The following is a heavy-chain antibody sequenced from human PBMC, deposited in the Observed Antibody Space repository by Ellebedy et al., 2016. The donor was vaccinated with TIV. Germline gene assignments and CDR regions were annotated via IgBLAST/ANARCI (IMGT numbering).Heavy chain of an antibody. Sequence: SVKVSCXASGGTFSSYAISWVRQAPGQGLEWMGGIIPIFGTANYAQKFQGRVTITADESTSTAYMELSSLRSEDTAVYYCASYGDYGQNDYWGQGTLVTVSS. D-gene: IGHD4-17*01. CDR3: ASYGDYGQNDY. CDR2: IIPIFGTA. CDR1: GGTFSSYA. V-gene: IGHV1-69*13. J-gene: IGHJ4*02.